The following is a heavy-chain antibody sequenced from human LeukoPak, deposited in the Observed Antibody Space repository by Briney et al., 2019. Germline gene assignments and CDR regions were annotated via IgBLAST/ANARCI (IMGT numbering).Heavy chain of an antibody. CDR3: ARDQYDTWSRRGNFDS. Sequence: GGSLRLSCAVSGFTFSGFWMSWSRQAPGKGLEWVASINSDGSEGYYADVVKGRFTISRDNAKNSLYLQMNSLRAEDTAVFYCARDQYDTWSRRGNFDSWGQGTLVIVSS. CDR2: INSDGSEG. D-gene: IGHD3-3*01. V-gene: IGHV3-7*03. CDR1: GFTFSGFW. J-gene: IGHJ4*02.